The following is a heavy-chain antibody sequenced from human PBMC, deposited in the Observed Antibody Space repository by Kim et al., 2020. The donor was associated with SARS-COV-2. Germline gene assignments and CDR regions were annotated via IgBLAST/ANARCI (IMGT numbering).Heavy chain of an antibody. V-gene: IGHV3-33*01. Sequence: GGSLRLSCAVSGFTFSSYGMYWVRQAPGKGLEWVAVIWYDGSNKYYADSVKGRFTISRDNSKNTQYLQMNSLRAEDTAVYYCARAPPHYYGSGSYRHYYYGMDVWGQGTTVTVSS. CDR1: GFTFSSYG. D-gene: IGHD3-10*01. CDR3: ARAPPHYYGSGSYRHYYYGMDV. J-gene: IGHJ6*02. CDR2: IWYDGSNK.